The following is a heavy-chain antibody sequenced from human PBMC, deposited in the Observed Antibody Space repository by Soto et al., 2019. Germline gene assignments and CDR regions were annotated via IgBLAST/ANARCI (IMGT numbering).Heavy chain of an antibody. CDR1: GFTFSNYY. J-gene: IGHJ6*02. D-gene: IGHD2-2*01. Sequence: QVQLVESGGGLVKPGGSLRLSCAASGFTFSNYYMCWIRQAPGKGLEWLSCISSSSSATYYADSVKGRFTISRDNSKNSGSLHMNSLSAEDTALYCCARDYWTPTTCPNYGLDVWGQGTTVTVSS. CDR2: ISSSSSAT. CDR3: ARDYWTPTTCPNYGLDV. V-gene: IGHV3-11*01.